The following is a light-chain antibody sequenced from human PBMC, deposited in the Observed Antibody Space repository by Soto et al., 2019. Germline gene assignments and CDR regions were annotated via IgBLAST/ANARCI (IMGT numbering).Light chain of an antibody. V-gene: IGLV1-40*01. CDR2: GNS. Sequence: SVLPQAPSVSGSPGQRVTISCTGSSSNIGAGYDVHWYQQLPGTAPKLLIYGNSNRPSGVPDRFSGSKSGTSASLAITGLQAEDEADYYCQSYDSSLSGSYVFGTGTKVTVL. J-gene: IGLJ1*01. CDR3: QSYDSSLSGSYV. CDR1: SSNIGAGYD.